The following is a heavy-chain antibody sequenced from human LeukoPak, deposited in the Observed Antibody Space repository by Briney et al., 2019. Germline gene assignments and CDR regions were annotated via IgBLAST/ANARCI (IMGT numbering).Heavy chain of an antibody. Sequence: PGGSLRLSCEASRFTFSGYWMSWVRQAPGKGLEWVANIKPDGSERNYVDSVRARFIISRDNAKNSLYLQINSLRAEDTAVYYCARDFSESPEHSWGQGTLVTVSS. D-gene: IGHD1/OR15-1a*01. CDR1: RFTFSGYW. J-gene: IGHJ4*02. CDR3: ARDFSESPEHS. CDR2: IKPDGSER. V-gene: IGHV3-7*01.